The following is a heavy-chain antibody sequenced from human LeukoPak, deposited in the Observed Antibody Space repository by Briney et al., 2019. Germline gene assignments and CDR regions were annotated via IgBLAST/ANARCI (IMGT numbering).Heavy chain of an antibody. D-gene: IGHD6-19*01. V-gene: IGHV3-64*01. J-gene: IGHJ4*02. CDR2: ISSNGGST. CDR3: ARDWKSRYSSGWYYFDY. Sequence: GGSLRLSCAASGFTFSSYAMHWVRQAPGKGLEYVSAISSNGGSTYYANSVKGRFTISRDNSKNTLYLQMGSLRAEDMAVYYCARDWKSRYSSGWYYFDYWGQGTLVTVSS. CDR1: GFTFSSYA.